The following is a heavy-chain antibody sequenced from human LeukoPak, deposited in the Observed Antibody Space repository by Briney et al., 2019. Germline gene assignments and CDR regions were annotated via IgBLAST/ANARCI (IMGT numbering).Heavy chain of an antibody. J-gene: IGHJ3*02. CDR2: ISGSSSYI. V-gene: IGHV3-21*01. CDR3: ARDVRYDSSGYYYGNDAFDI. CDR1: GFTFSSYS. D-gene: IGHD3-22*01. Sequence: GGSLRLSCAASGFTFSSYSMNWVRQAPGKGLEWVSSISGSSSYIYYADSVKGRFTISRDNAKNSLYLQMNSLRAEDTAVYYCARDVRYDSSGYYYGNDAFDIWGQGTMVTVSS.